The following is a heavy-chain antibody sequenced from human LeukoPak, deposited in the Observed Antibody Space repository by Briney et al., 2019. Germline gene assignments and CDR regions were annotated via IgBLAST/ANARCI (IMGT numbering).Heavy chain of an antibody. Sequence: ASVKVSCKASGGTFSSYAISWVRQAPGQGLEWMGGIIPIFGTANYAQKFQGRVTITADESTSTAYMELSSLRSEDTAVYYCARNGIAAFNWFDPWGQGTLVTVSS. J-gene: IGHJ5*02. D-gene: IGHD6-13*01. CDR2: IIPIFGTA. CDR1: GGTFSSYA. V-gene: IGHV1-69*13. CDR3: ARNGIAAFNWFDP.